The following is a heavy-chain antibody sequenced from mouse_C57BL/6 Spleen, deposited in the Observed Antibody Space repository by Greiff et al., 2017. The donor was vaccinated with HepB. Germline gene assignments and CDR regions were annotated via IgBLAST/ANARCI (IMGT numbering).Heavy chain of an antibody. D-gene: IGHD4-1*01. CDR3: ARSPLWDGDY. J-gene: IGHJ2*01. CDR2: IYPGDGDT. V-gene: IGHV1-82*01. CDR1: GYAFSSSW. Sequence: VQLQQSGPELVKPGASVKISCEASGYAFSSSWMNWVKQRPGKGLEWIGRIYPGDGDTNYNGKFKGKATLTADKSSSTAYMQLSSLTSEDSAVYFCARSPLWDGDYWGQGTTLTVSS.